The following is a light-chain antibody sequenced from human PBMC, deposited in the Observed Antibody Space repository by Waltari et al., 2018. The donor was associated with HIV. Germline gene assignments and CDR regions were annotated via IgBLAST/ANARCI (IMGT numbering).Light chain of an antibody. CDR1: QNIGES. V-gene: IGKV6D-21*02. CDR2: YAS. Sequence: VLTQSPDLQSVAPEEKVTIICQASQNIGESLPWYQQKPKQSLTLLITYASPAISGVPSRFSGSGSGTEFTLIINSLEPEDAAAYYCHQTTGLSQTFGQGTKVEI. CDR3: HQTTGLSQT. J-gene: IGKJ1*01.